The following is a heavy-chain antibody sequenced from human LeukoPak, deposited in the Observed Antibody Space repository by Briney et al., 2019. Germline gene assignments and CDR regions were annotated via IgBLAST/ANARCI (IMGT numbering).Heavy chain of an antibody. CDR2: ISSSSSYI. J-gene: IGHJ4*02. CDR3: ARRDDYGDY. Sequence: NPGGSLTLSCAASGFTFSSYSMNWVRQAPGKGLEWVSSISSSSSYIYYADSVKSRFTISRDNAKNSLYLQMNGLRAEDTAVYYCARRDDYGDYWGQGTLVTVSS. V-gene: IGHV3-21*01. CDR1: GFTFSSYS.